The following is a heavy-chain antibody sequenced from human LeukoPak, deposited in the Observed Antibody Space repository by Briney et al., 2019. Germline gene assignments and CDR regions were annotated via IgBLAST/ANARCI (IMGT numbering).Heavy chain of an antibody. Sequence: GGSLRLSCAASGFTFSSYWMHWIRQAPGKWLVWVSHIHSDGSSTGYADSVKGRFTISRDNAKNTLYLQMNSLRAEDTAVYYCATGSGHAFDIWGQGTMVTVSS. CDR1: GFTFSSYW. CDR3: ATGSGHAFDI. J-gene: IGHJ3*02. D-gene: IGHD2-15*01. CDR2: IHSDGSST. V-gene: IGHV3-74*01.